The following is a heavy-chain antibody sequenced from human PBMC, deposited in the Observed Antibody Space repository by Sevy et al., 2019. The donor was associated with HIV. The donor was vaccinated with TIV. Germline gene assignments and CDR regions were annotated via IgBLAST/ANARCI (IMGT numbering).Heavy chain of an antibody. CDR3: ARAHITMIVVVIHYYYYGMDV. CDR1: GGSISSGDYY. V-gene: IGHV4-30-4*01. D-gene: IGHD3-22*01. CDR2: IYYSGST. Sequence: SETLSLTCTVSGGSISSGDYYWSWIRQPPGKGLEWIGYIYYSGSTYYNPSLKSRFTISVDTSKNQFSLKLSSVTAADTAVYYCARAHITMIVVVIHYYYYGMDVWGQGTTVTVSS. J-gene: IGHJ6*02.